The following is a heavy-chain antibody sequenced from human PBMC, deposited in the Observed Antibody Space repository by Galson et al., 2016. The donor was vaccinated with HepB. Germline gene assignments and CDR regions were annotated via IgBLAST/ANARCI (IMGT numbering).Heavy chain of an antibody. CDR1: GFIFKDYA. D-gene: IGHD1-26*01. J-gene: IGHJ1*01. V-gene: IGHV3-9*01. Sequence: SLRLSCAASGFIFKDYAMHWVRQAPGKCLEWVSSISWNSGSIGYADSVKGRFTISRDNAKNSLYLQMNSLRAEDTAFYYCAQDKASMSVGATNFQHWGQGTLVTVSS. CDR3: AQDKASMSVGATNFQH. CDR2: ISWNSGSI.